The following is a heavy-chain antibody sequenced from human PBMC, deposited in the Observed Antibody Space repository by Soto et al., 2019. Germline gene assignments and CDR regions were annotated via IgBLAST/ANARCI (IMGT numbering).Heavy chain of an antibody. J-gene: IGHJ2*01. V-gene: IGHV1-18*01. CDR2: IGPYNANT. D-gene: IGHD2-15*01. CDR1: GYTFNNYG. CDR3: ARCYCSVGSCYTCWHFDL. Sequence: QVQLVQSGAEVKKPGASVKVSCKASGYTFNNYGISWVRQAPGQGLEWMGWIGPYNANTDHAQNFQGRGTMTTDTSTNTAYMELRSLRSDDTALYYCARCYCSVGSCYTCWHFDLWGRGTLVTVSS.